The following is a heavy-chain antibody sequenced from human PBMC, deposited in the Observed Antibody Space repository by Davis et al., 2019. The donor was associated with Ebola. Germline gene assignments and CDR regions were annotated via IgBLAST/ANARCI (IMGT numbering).Heavy chain of an antibody. CDR2: INHSGST. V-gene: IGHV4-4*02. J-gene: IGHJ4*02. CDR1: GDSISSSNW. D-gene: IGHD6-6*01. Sequence: SETLSLTCAVSGDSISSSNWWSWVRQPPGKGLEWIGEINHSGSTNYNPSLKSRVTISVDTSKNQFSLKLSSVTAADTAVYYCARRSIAARPPDYWGQGTLVTVSS. CDR3: ARRSIAARPPDY.